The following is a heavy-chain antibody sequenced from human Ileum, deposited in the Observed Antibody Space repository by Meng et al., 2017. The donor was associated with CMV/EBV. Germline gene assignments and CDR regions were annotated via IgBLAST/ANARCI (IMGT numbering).Heavy chain of an antibody. CDR3: AREERYDYGDYGRHDP. CDR2: IYYSGST. D-gene: IGHD4-17*01. J-gene: IGHJ5*02. V-gene: IGHV4-30-4*08. CDR1: SISSGDYY. Sequence: SISSGDYYWSWIRQPPGKGLEWIGYIYYSGSTYYNPSLKSRLTISLDTSKNQFSLKLSSVTAADTAVYYCAREERYDYGDYGRHDPWGQGTLVTVSS.